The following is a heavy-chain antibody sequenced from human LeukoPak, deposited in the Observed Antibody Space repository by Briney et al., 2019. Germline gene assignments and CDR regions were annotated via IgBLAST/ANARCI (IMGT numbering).Heavy chain of an antibody. CDR1: GFTFSSYG. V-gene: IGHV3-30*19. Sequence: GRSLRLSCAASGFTFSSYGMHWVRQAPGKGLEWVAVISYDGSNKYYADSVKGRFTISRDNSKNTLYLQMNSLRAEDTAVYYCAREESQAYGDYVGCFDYWGQGTLVTVSS. CDR3: AREESQAYGDYVGCFDY. D-gene: IGHD4-17*01. CDR2: ISYDGSNK. J-gene: IGHJ4*02.